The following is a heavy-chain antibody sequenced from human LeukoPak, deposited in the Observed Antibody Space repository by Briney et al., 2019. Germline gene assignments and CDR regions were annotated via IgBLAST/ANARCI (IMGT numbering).Heavy chain of an antibody. CDR3: ASDPRDGGQNV. D-gene: IGHD5-24*01. Sequence: PGGSLRLSCTASGFNLTNYAMHWVRQAPGKGLEWVTLISYSGGNTYYADSVKGRFTFSRDKAKNTLYLQMNSLRPEDSAVYYCASDPRDGGQNVWGKGTMVTVSS. V-gene: IGHV3-30*04. J-gene: IGHJ6*04. CDR2: ISYSGGNT. CDR1: GFNLTNYA.